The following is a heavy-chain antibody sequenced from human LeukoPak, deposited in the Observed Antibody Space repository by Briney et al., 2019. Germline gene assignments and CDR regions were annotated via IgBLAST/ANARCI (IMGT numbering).Heavy chain of an antibody. CDR3: AKDYCSSTSCHLGY. Sequence: GGSLRLSCTASGFTFGTYAMSWVRQAPGEGLKWVSGIVGSGATYYADSVKGRFTISRDNSKNTLYLQMNSLRAEDTAVYYCAKDYCSSTSCHLGYWGQGTLVTVSS. V-gene: IGHV3-23*01. D-gene: IGHD2-2*01. CDR1: GFTFGTYA. CDR2: IVGSGAT. J-gene: IGHJ4*02.